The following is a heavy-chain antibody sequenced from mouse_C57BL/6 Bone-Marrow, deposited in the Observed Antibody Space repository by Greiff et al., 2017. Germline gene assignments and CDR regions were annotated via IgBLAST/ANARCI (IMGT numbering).Heavy chain of an antibody. D-gene: IGHD1-1*01. J-gene: IGHJ1*03. CDR2: INPNNGGT. CDR3: ARDGSSYGYFDV. V-gene: IGHV1-26*01. Sequence: VQLQQSGAELARPGASVKISCKASGYTFTDYYMNWVKQSHGKSLEWIGDINPNNGGTSYNQKFKGKATLTVDKSSSTAYMELRSLTSEDSAVYYCARDGSSYGYFDVWGTGTTVTVSS. CDR1: GYTFTDYY.